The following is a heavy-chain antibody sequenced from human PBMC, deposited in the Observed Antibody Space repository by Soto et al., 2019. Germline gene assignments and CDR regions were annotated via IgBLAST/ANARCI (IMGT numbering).Heavy chain of an antibody. Sequence: SETLSLTCAVSGGSISSGGYSWSWIRQPPGKGLEWIGYIYHSGSTYYNPSLKSRVTISVDNAKNSLYLQMNSLRAEDTALYYCARDPYGSGSYKVGMGYWGQGTLVTVSS. V-gene: IGHV4-30-2*01. J-gene: IGHJ4*02. CDR2: IYHSGST. CDR1: GGSISSGGYS. D-gene: IGHD3-10*01. CDR3: ARDPYGSGSYKVGMGY.